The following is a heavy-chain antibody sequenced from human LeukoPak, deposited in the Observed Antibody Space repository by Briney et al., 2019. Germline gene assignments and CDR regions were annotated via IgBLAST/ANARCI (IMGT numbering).Heavy chain of an antibody. CDR1: GFTFSSNW. D-gene: IGHD2-15*01. CDR2: INRDGSGI. CDR3: ASGGRVGDIFDI. V-gene: IGHV3-74*01. Sequence: PGGSLRLSCAASGFTFSSNWMYWVRQASGKGLVWVSRINRDGSGIGYADSVKGRFTISRDNARNTLYLQMNSLRAEDTALYYCASGGRVGDIFDIWGQGTMVTVSS. J-gene: IGHJ3*02.